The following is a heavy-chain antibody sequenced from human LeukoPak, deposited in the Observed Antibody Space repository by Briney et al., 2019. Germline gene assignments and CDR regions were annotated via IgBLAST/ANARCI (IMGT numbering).Heavy chain of an antibody. D-gene: IGHD3-10*01. CDR3: ARDSGLVFDY. V-gene: IGHV4-59*06. Sequence: SETLSLTCTVSGGSISSYYWSWIRHLPEKGLEWIGYVYSTGNTYYNPSLESRITISLDTSKNQFSLKLSSVTAADTAVYYCARDSGLVFDYWGQGTLVTVSS. CDR1: GGSISSYY. CDR2: VYSTGNT. J-gene: IGHJ4*02.